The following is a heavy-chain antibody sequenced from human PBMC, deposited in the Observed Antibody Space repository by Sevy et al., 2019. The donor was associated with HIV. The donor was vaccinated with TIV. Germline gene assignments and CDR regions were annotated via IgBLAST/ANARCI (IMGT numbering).Heavy chain of an antibody. D-gene: IGHD3-10*01. V-gene: IGHV1-18*01. CDR1: GYTFTSYG. J-gene: IGHJ3*02. Sequence: ASVKVSCKASGYTFTSYGISWVRQAPGQGLEWMGWICAYNGNTNYAQKLQGRVTMTTDTSTSTAYMELRSLRSDDTAVYYCARDRGSTEGDDAFDIWGQGTMVTVSS. CDR2: ICAYNGNT. CDR3: ARDRGSTEGDDAFDI.